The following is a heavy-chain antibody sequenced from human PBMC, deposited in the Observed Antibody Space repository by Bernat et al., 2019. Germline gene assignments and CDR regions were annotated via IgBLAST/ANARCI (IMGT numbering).Heavy chain of an antibody. V-gene: IGHV3-33*01. CDR2: IWYDGSNK. CDR1: GFTFSSYG. D-gene: IGHD3-22*01. Sequence: QVQLVESGGGVVQPGRSLRLSCAASGFTFSSYGMHWVRQAPGKGLEWVAVIWYDGSNKYYADSVKGRFTISRDNSKNTLYLQMNSLRAEDTAVYYCARDSGYTKHWGQGTLVTVSS. CDR3: ARDSGYTKH. J-gene: IGHJ4*02.